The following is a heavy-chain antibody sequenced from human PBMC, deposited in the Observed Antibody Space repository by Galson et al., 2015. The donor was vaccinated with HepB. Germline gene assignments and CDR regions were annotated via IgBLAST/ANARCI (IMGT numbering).Heavy chain of an antibody. V-gene: IGHV1-46*01. Sequence: SVKVSCKASGYTFTSYYMHWVRQAPGQGLEWMGIINPSGGSTSYAQKFQGRVTMTRDTSTSTVYMELSSLRSEDTAVYYCARDPMVRGVIIPSMDVWGQGTTVTVSS. CDR2: INPSGGST. J-gene: IGHJ6*02. CDR3: ARDPMVRGVIIPSMDV. CDR1: GYTFTSYY. D-gene: IGHD3-10*01.